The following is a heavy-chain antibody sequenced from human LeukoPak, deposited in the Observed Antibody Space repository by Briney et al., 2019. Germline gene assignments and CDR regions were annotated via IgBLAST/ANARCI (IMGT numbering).Heavy chain of an antibody. CDR1: GYTFTSYG. J-gene: IGHJ5*02. CDR2: INPSGGST. CDR3: ARDSGGITMVRGNWFDP. V-gene: IGHV1-46*01. Sequence: ASVKVSCKASGYTFTSYGISWVRQAPGQGLEWMGIINPSGGSTSYAQKFQGRVTMTRDTSTSTVYMELSSLRSEDTAVYYCARDSGGITMVRGNWFDPWGQGTLVTVSS. D-gene: IGHD3-10*01.